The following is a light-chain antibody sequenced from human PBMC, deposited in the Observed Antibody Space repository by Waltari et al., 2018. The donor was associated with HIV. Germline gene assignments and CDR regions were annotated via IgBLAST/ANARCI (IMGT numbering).Light chain of an antibody. CDR2: ETS. V-gene: IGKV1-5*03. Sequence: DIQMTQSPSTLSASVRDRATITCRARQRISKWLAWYQQKPGKAPKLLMYETSTLAGGVPSRFSGSGSGTEFILTVSSLQPDDFATYYCQQYTTYSGTFGQGTKVEIK. CDR3: QQYTTYSGT. J-gene: IGKJ1*01. CDR1: QRISKW.